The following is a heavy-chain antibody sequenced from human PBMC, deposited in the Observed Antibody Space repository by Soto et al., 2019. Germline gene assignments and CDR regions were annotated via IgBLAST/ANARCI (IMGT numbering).Heavy chain of an antibody. CDR3: SRPREENYYDSSGYSFDY. D-gene: IGHD3-22*01. Sequence: GSLRLSCAASGFTFSGSAMHWVRQASGKGLEWVGRIRSKANSYATAYAASVKGRFTISRDDSKNTAYLQMNSLKTEDTAVYYCSRPREENYYDSSGYSFDYWGQGTLVTVSS. V-gene: IGHV3-73*01. J-gene: IGHJ4*02. CDR1: GFTFSGSA. CDR2: IRSKANSYAT.